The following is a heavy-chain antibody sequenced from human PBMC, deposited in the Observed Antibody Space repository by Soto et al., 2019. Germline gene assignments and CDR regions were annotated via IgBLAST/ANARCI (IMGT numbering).Heavy chain of an antibody. V-gene: IGHV4-4*02. J-gene: IGHJ3*01. Sequence: QVQLQESGPGLVKPSGTLSLTCAVTGGSISSSNWCTWVRQPPGEGLEWVGEISRSGTTNYKPSLKSRVSISVDKSRNEFSLNLGSVTAADTAMYYCARDSASSGVFTWGQGTMVTVSS. CDR2: ISRSGTT. D-gene: IGHD6-19*01. CDR3: ARDSASSGVFT. CDR1: GGSISSSNW.